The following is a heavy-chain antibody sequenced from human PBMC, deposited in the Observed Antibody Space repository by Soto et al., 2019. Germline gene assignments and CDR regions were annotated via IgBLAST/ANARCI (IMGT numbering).Heavy chain of an antibody. D-gene: IGHD5-12*01. J-gene: IGHJ5*02. CDR1: GFSVSSNS. V-gene: IGHV3-53*01. CDR2: IHSDVTT. Sequence: GGSLRLSCAASGFSVSSNSMSWVRQAPGKGPEWVSVIHSDVTTYYADSVKGRFIISRDNSKDTLYLQMNRLRAEDTAVYYCARELSGSWYNWFDPWGQGTLVTVSS. CDR3: ARELSGSWYNWFDP.